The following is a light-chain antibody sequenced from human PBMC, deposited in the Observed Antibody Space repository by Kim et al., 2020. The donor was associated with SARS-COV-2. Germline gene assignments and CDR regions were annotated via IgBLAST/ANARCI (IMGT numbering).Light chain of an antibody. V-gene: IGKV3-20*01. CDR2: GAS. J-gene: IGKJ4*01. Sequence: EIVLTQSPGTLSLSPGERATLSCRASQSVSSSYLAWYKQKPGQAPRLLIYGASSRATGIPDSFSGSGSGTDFTLTISRLEPEDFAVYYCQQYGSSPRTFGGGTKVDIK. CDR3: QQYGSSPRT. CDR1: QSVSSSY.